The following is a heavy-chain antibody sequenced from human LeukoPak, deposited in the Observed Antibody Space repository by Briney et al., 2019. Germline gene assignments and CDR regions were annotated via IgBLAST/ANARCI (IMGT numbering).Heavy chain of an antibody. V-gene: IGHV3-74*01. D-gene: IGHD6-6*01. CDR1: GFIVSRNY. J-gene: IGHJ4*02. CDR3: ARGPNSNWSGLDF. CDR2: ISPTGSTT. Sequence: GGSLRLSCAASGFIVSRNYMNWVRQAPGKGLVWVSRISPTGSTTSYADSVKGRFTVSRDNAKNTLYLQVNNLRAEDTAVYYCARGPNSNWSGLDFWGQGTLLTVSS.